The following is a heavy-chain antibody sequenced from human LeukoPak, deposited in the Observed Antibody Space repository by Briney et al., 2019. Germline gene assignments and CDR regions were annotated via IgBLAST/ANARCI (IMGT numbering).Heavy chain of an antibody. CDR2: ISGSGGST. Sequence: GGSLRLSCAASGFTFSSYAMSWVGQAPGKGLEWVSAISGSGGSTYYADSVKGRFTISRDNSKNTLYLQMNSLRAEDTAVYYCAKNVLLWFGELSGWGQGTLVTVSS. D-gene: IGHD3-10*01. CDR1: GFTFSSYA. CDR3: AKNVLLWFGELSG. V-gene: IGHV3-23*01. J-gene: IGHJ4*02.